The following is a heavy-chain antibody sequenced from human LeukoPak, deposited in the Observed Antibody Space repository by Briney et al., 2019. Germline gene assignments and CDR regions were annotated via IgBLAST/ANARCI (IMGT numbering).Heavy chain of an antibody. CDR1: GFTFSSYG. CDR2: IRYDGSNK. D-gene: IGHD1-20*01. CDR3: AKDLSLYNWNGALDY. J-gene: IGHJ4*02. V-gene: IGHV3-30*02. Sequence: GGSLRLSCAASGFTFSSYGMHWVRQAPGKGLEWVAFIRYDGSNKYYADSVKGRFTISRDNSKNTLYLQMNSLRAEDTAVYYCAKDLSLYNWNGALDYWGQGTLVTVSS.